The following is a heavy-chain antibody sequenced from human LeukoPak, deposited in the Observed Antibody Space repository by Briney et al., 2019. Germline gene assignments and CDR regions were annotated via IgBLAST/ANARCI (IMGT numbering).Heavy chain of an antibody. V-gene: IGHV4-4*02. Sequence: SGTLSLTCGVSGGSISSSDWWSWVRQPPGKGLEWIGEIFHSGSTNYNPSLQSRVSISLDKSKNQFSLKLNSVTAADTAVYYCARVGGQQLGYFDFWGQGTLVTVSS. J-gene: IGHJ4*02. CDR3: ARVGGQQLGYFDF. CDR2: IFHSGST. D-gene: IGHD6-13*01. CDR1: GGSISSSDW.